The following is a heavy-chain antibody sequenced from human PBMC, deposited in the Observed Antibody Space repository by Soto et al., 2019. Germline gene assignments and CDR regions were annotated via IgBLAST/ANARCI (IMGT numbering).Heavy chain of an antibody. CDR3: ARDADVYISWAIQDLDN. Sequence: QVQLVQSGAEVKKPGASVKISCKASGYIFTNYYMHWVRKAPGQGLEWVGIINPNGGSTTYAQEFQGSITLTSDTCTSTVYMELNSLRSEDTAVYCCARDADVYISWAIQDLDNWGQGTLVTVSS. CDR2: INPNGGST. CDR1: GYIFTNYY. V-gene: IGHV1-46*01. D-gene: IGHD2-2*02. J-gene: IGHJ4*02.